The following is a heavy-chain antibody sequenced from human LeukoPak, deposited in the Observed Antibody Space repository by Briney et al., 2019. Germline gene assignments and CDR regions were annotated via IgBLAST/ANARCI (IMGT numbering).Heavy chain of an antibody. CDR1: GYIFTTSW. V-gene: IGHV5-51*01. CDR3: VRSQGSGSLDV. CDR2: IFPGDSDA. Sequence: AESLTISCKTAGYIFTTSWLGCVRQMSGKRLVGLVIIFPGDSDARFCPSFEGQVSFLADKSITTASFLWISRKASDTPTFYCVRSQGSGSLDVWGQGTLVTVSS. J-gene: IGHJ4*02. D-gene: IGHD3-22*01.